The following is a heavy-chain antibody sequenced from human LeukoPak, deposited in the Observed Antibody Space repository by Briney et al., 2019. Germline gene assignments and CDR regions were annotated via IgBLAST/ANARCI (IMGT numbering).Heavy chain of an antibody. CDR3: ARVVSDY. Sequence: PGRSLRLSCAASGFTFSSYAMHWVRQAPGKGLEWVAVISYDGSNKYYADSVKGRFTISRDNSKNTLYLQMNSLRAEDTAVYYCARVVSDYWGQGTLVTVSS. V-gene: IGHV3-30-3*01. CDR2: ISYDGSNK. J-gene: IGHJ4*02. CDR1: GFTFSSYA.